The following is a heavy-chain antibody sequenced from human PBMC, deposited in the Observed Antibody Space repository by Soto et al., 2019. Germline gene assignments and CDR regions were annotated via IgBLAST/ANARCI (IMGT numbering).Heavy chain of an antibody. D-gene: IGHD3-10*01. Sequence: QVQLVQSGAEVKKPGSSVKVSCKASGGTFSSYAISWVRQAPGQGLEWMGGIIPIFGTANYAQKFQGRVTITADESTSTAYMELSSLRSEDTAVYYCARGVRITMVREVSDLDYWGQGTLVTVSS. CDR1: GGTFSSYA. CDR3: ARGVRITMVREVSDLDY. V-gene: IGHV1-69*12. J-gene: IGHJ4*02. CDR2: IIPIFGTA.